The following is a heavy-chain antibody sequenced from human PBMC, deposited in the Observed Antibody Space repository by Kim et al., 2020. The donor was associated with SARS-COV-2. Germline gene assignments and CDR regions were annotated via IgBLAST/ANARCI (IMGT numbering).Heavy chain of an antibody. CDR3: ARDRSGVLDY. CDR2: IYYSGST. V-gene: IGHV4-59*13. D-gene: IGHD3-10*01. J-gene: IGHJ4*02. CDR1: GGSISSYY. Sequence: SETLSLTCTVSGGSISSYYWSWIRQPPGKGLEWIGYIYYSGSTNYNPSLKSRVTISVDTSKNQFSLKLSSVTAADTAVYYCARDRSGVLDYWGQGTLVTV.